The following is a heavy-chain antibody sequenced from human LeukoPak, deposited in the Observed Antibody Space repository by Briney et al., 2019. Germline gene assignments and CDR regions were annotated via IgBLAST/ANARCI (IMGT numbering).Heavy chain of an antibody. CDR1: GYTFTSYY. V-gene: IGHV1-46*01. Sequence: ASVKVSCKASGYTFTSYYMHWVRQAPGQGLEWMGIINPSGGSTTYAQKFQGRVTMTRDTSTSTVYMELSSLISEDTAVYYCARDVRGWELDYWGQGTLVTVSS. CDR2: INPSGGST. D-gene: IGHD1-26*01. J-gene: IGHJ4*02. CDR3: ARDVRGWELDY.